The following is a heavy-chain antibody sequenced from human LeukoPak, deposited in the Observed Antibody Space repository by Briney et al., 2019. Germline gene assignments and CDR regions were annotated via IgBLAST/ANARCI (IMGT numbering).Heavy chain of an antibody. J-gene: IGHJ4*02. Sequence: PPGGSLRLACAAAGFSLSSYGASWVRQAPGKGLGWVANIDQDGSSQNYVDSVRGRFTISTDTATNSVYLQMTSLRAEDTAVYYCARSLWPEDYWGPGILVTVSS. CDR1: GFSLSSYG. D-gene: IGHD3-10*01. CDR3: ARSLWPEDY. CDR2: IDQDGSSQ. V-gene: IGHV3-7*01.